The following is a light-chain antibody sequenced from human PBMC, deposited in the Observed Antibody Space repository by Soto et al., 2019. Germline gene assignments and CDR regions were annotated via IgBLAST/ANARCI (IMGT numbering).Light chain of an antibody. V-gene: IGKV3-20*01. Sequence: EIVLTQSPGTLSLSTGERATLSCRASQSVSSSYLAWYQQKPGQAPRLLIYGASIRDTGVPDRFSGSGSGTDFTLTISRLESEDFAVYYCQQYGSSPGTFGQGTKVDIK. CDR1: QSVSSSY. CDR3: QQYGSSPGT. J-gene: IGKJ1*01. CDR2: GAS.